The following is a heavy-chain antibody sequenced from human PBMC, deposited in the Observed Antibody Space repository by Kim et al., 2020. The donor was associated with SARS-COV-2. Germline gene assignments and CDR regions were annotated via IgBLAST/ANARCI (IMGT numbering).Heavy chain of an antibody. CDR1: GFSLTSCS. J-gene: IGHJ4*02. D-gene: IGHD3-22*01. V-gene: IGHV3-48*04. CDR3: ARDAETYDSSGYYALFDH. CDR2: ISSSGRTI. Sequence: GGSLRLSCAASGFSLTSCSMNWVRQAPGKGLEWLAYISSSGRTIEYAHSVKGRFTISRDSAKKTLYLQMNSLSAEDTAVYYCARDAETYDSSGYYALFDHWGQGALVTVPS.